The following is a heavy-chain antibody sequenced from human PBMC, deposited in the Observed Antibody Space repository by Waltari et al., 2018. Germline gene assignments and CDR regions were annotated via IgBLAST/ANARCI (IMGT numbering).Heavy chain of an antibody. CDR3: AGLNGDYLYYFDY. CDR1: GGSFSGYY. J-gene: IGHJ4*02. D-gene: IGHD4-17*01. V-gene: IGHV4-34*01. CDR2: INHSGST. Sequence: QVQLQQWGAGLLKPSETLSLPCAVYGGSFSGYYWTWIRHPPGKGLEWIVEINHSGSTNYNPSLKNRGTIAVDTSKNQFSLKLSSVTAADAAVYYWAGLNGDYLYYFDYWGQGTLVTVSS.